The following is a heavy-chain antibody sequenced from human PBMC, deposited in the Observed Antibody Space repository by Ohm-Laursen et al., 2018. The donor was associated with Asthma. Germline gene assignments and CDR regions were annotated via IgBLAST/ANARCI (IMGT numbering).Heavy chain of an antibody. D-gene: IGHD1-26*01. V-gene: IGHV2-5*02. CDR2: IYWDDDR. CDR1: GFSITTSGVG. J-gene: IGHJ5*02. Sequence: TQTLTLTYTLSGFSITTSGVGVGWLRQPPQKALEWLAVIYWDDDRQYRPSLRSRLTITKDTSKNQVALTMTNMDPVDTGTYFCARAKWAGVSSAWFDPWGQGTLVTVSS. CDR3: ARAKWAGVSSAWFDP.